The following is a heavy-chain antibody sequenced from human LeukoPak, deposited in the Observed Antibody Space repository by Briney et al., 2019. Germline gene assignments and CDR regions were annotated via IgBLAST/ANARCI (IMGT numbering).Heavy chain of an antibody. Sequence: SVKVSCKASGGTFSSYAISWVRQAPGQGLEWMGGIVPIFGTANYAQKFQGRVTITADESTSTAYMELSSLRSEDTAVYYCARRGVGYCSSTSCYYPDDYYGMDVWGQGTTVTVSS. D-gene: IGHD2-2*01. V-gene: IGHV1-69*13. CDR2: IVPIFGTA. J-gene: IGHJ6*02. CDR3: ARRGVGYCSSTSCYYPDDYYGMDV. CDR1: GGTFSSYA.